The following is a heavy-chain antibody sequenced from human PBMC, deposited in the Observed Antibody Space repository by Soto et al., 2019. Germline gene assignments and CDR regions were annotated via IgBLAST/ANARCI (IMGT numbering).Heavy chain of an antibody. J-gene: IGHJ5*02. V-gene: IGHV4-31*03. Sequence: KPSETLSLTCTVSGGSISSGGYYWSWIRQHPGKGLEWIGYIYYSGSTYYNPSLKSRVTISVDTSKNQFSLKLSSVTAADTAVYYCARDTNTTGGNWFDPWGQGTLVTVYS. CDR2: IYYSGST. D-gene: IGHD1-26*01. CDR3: ARDTNTTGGNWFDP. CDR1: GGSISSGGYY.